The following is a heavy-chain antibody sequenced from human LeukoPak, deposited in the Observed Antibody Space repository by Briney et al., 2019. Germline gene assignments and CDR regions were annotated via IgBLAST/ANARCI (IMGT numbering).Heavy chain of an antibody. CDR2: SYYSGST. Sequence: SETLSLTCTVSGAPISSSSYYWGWIRQPPGKGLEWIGTSYYSGSTYHNASLKSRVTISMDTSKNQFSLKLSSVTAADTAVYYCARLAAGSGSFDYWGQGTLVIVFS. CDR1: GAPISSSSYY. CDR3: ARLAAGSGSFDY. D-gene: IGHD6-19*01. V-gene: IGHV4-39*01. J-gene: IGHJ4*02.